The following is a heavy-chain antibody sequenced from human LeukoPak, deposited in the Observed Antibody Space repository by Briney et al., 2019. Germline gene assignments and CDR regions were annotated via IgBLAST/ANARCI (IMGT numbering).Heavy chain of an antibody. D-gene: IGHD5-12*01. V-gene: IGHV1-2*06. CDR2: INPNSGGT. CDR1: GYTFTGYY. Sequence: ASVKVSCKASGYTFTGYYMHWVRQAPGQGLEWMGRINPNSGGTNYAQKFQGRVTMTRDTSISTAYMELSRLRSDDTAVYYCARARSTDPRRGYQAFDIWGQGTMVTVSS. CDR3: ARARSTDPRRGYQAFDI. J-gene: IGHJ3*02.